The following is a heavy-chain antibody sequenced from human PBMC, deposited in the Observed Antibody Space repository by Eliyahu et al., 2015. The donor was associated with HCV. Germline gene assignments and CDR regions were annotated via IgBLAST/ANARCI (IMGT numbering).Heavy chain of an antibody. CDR2: IDPSDSYT. Sequence: EVQLVQSGAEVKKPGESLXXSXKGXGYSFTSXXISWVRQMPGKGLEWMGRIDPSDSYTNYSPSFQGHVTISADKSISTAYLQWSSLKASDTAMYYCARTKYYYDSSGLYYFDYWGQGTLVTVSS. J-gene: IGHJ4*02. CDR1: GYSFTSXX. CDR3: ARTKYYYDSSGLYYFDY. V-gene: IGHV5-10-1*01. D-gene: IGHD3-22*01.